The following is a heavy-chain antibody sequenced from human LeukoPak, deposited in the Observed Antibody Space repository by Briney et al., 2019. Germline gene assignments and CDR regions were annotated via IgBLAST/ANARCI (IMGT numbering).Heavy chain of an antibody. D-gene: IGHD3-3*01. Sequence: ASVKVSCMASGYTFTDYYIHWVRQAPGQGLEWMGWINPNSGDTNYAQKFQGRVTMTRDTSISTAHMDLSRPRSDDTAVYYCAAYDFLGYWGQGTLVTVSS. CDR3: AAYDFLGY. V-gene: IGHV1-2*02. CDR2: INPNSGDT. J-gene: IGHJ4*02. CDR1: GYTFTDYY.